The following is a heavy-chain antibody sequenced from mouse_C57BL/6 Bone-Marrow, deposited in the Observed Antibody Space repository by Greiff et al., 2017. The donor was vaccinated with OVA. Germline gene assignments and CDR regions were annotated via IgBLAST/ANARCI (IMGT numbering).Heavy chain of an antibody. D-gene: IGHD2-4*01. J-gene: IGHJ3*01. V-gene: IGHV1-55*01. CDR3: ARVYYDYDGLAY. CDR1: GYTFTSYW. Sequence: VQLQQPGAELVKPGASVKMSCKASGYTFTSYWITWVKQRPGQGLEWIGDIYPGSGSTNYNEKFKSKATLTVDTSSSTAYMQLSSLTSEDSAVYYCARVYYDYDGLAYWGQGTLVTVSA. CDR2: IYPGSGST.